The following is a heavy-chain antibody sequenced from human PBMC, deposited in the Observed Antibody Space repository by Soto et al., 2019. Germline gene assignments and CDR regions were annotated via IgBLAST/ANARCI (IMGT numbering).Heavy chain of an antibody. D-gene: IGHD6-19*01. J-gene: IGHJ5*02. CDR1: GYSISSGYY. Sequence: SETLSLTCAVSGYSISSGYYWGWIRQPPGKGLEWIGSIYHSGSTYYNPSLKSRVTISVGTSKNQFSLKLSSVTAADTAVYYCARATYSSLDPWGQGTLVTVSS. V-gene: IGHV4-38-2*01. CDR2: IYHSGST. CDR3: ARATYSSLDP.